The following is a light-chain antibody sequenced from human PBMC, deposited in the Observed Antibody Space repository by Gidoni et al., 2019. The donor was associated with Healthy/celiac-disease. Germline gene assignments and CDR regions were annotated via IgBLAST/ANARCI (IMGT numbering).Light chain of an antibody. CDR2: GNS. V-gene: IGLV1-40*01. CDR1: SSNIGAGYD. Sequence: QSVLTQPHSVSGAPGQRVTISCTGSSSNIGAGYDVHWYQQLPGPAPKLLIYGNSNRPSGVPDRFSGSKSGTSASLAITGLQAEDEADYYCQSYDSSLSGGVFGTGTKVTVL. J-gene: IGLJ1*01. CDR3: QSYDSSLSGGV.